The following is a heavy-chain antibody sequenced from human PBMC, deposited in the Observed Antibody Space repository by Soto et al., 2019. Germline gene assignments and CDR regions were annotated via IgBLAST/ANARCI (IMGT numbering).Heavy chain of an antibody. V-gene: IGHV3-7*05. D-gene: IGHD5-12*01. CDR3: ARYYSGYETPRENDY. CDR1: TFTFSNYW. CDR2: IDQDGSAK. J-gene: IGHJ4*02. Sequence: PGGSLRLSCAASTFTFSNYWMSWVRQAPGKGQEWVANIDQDGSAKYYVDSVKGRFTISRDNAKNLLYLQMSSLRVEDTAVYYCARYYSGYETPRENDYWGQGTLVTVSS.